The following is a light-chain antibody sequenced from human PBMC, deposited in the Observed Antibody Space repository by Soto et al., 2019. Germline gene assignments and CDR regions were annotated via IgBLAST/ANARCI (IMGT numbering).Light chain of an antibody. CDR3: QQYHNWPPIT. V-gene: IGKV3-15*01. CDR1: QSVSKS. J-gene: IGKJ5*01. Sequence: EIVMTQSPATLSVSPGERATLSCRASQSVSKSLAWYQQKPGQAPRLLISSASTRATGIPARFSGSGSETEFTLTISSLQSEDFAVYYWQQYHNWPPITFGQGTRLEIK. CDR2: SAS.